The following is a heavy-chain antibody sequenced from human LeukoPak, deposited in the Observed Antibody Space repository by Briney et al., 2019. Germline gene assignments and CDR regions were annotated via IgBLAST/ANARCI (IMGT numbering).Heavy chain of an antibody. J-gene: IGHJ6*03. D-gene: IGHD3-10*01. V-gene: IGHV4-39*07. Sequence: SETLSLNCTVSGGSITTSSYYWGWIRQSPGKGLEWIGRIYYSGSTDYNPSLKSRVTISVDTSKNQFSLKLSSVTAADTAVYYCARSGSGSYSQYYYDYYMDVWGKGTTVTVSS. CDR1: GGSITTSSYY. CDR3: ARSGSGSYSQYYYDYYMDV. CDR2: IYYSGST.